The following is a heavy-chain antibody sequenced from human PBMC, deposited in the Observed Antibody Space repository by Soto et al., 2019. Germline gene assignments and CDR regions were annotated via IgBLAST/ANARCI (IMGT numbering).Heavy chain of an antibody. CDR1: GFTFSGHG. CDR3: ARGSSSGTMSYIIDH. V-gene: IGHV3-30*03. D-gene: IGHD3-10*02. Sequence: GGSLRLSCAASGFTFSGHGMHWVRQRQAPGKGLEWVAVMSNDGSDKNYVDSVKGRFTISRDNSENILYLQMNSLRAEDTAVYYCARGSSSGTMSYIIDHWGQGTLVTVSS. CDR2: MSNDGSDK. J-gene: IGHJ4*02.